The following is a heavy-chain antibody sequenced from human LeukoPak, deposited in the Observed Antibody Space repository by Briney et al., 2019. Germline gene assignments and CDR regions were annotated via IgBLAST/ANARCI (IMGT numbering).Heavy chain of an antibody. D-gene: IGHD1-1*01. J-gene: IGHJ4*02. Sequence: GGSLRLSCAASGFTFSDYYMSWIRQAPGKGLEWVSYISSSSSYTNYADSVKGRFTISRDNAKNSLYLQMNSLRAEDTAVYYCARDATGTAFGFDYWGQGTLVTVSS. CDR2: ISSSSSYT. CDR3: ARDATGTAFGFDY. V-gene: IGHV3-11*06. CDR1: GFTFSDYY.